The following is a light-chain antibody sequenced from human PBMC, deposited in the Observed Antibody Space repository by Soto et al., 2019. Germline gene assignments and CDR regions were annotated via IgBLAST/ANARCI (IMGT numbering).Light chain of an antibody. CDR1: QGISSY. CDR2: AAS. Sequence: AIRITQSPSSLSASTGERVTITCRASQGISSYLSWYQQKPGKAPKLLIYAASTLQSGVPSRFSGSGSGTNFTLTISCLQSEDFATYYCQQYYSYSLSFGQGTKVEI. J-gene: IGKJ1*01. V-gene: IGKV1-8*01. CDR3: QQYYSYSLS.